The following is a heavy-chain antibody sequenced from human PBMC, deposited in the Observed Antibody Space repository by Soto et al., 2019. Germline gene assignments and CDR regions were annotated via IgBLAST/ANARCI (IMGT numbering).Heavy chain of an antibody. Sequence: QVQLVQSGAEVKKPGSSVKVSCKASGGTFSSYAISWVRQAPGQGLEWMGGIIPSFGTANYAQKFQGRVTITADETTSTAYMELSSLRSEDTAVYYCAAYYYDSSGYYSYYYYYGMDVWGQGTTVTVSS. V-gene: IGHV1-69*01. CDR3: AAYYYDSSGYYSYYYYYGMDV. CDR1: GGTFSSYA. D-gene: IGHD3-22*01. J-gene: IGHJ6*02. CDR2: IIPSFGTA.